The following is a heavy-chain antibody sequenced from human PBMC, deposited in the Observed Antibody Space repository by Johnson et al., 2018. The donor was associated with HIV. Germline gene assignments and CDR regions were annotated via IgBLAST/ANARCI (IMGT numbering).Heavy chain of an antibody. Sequence: QMQLVESGGGVVQPGRSLRLSCEASGFTFKNYAMHWDRQAPGKGLEWVAVIWYDGSKKHYADSVKGRFTISRDNSKNILYLQMNTLRAEDTAVYYCARDPAAAALRAFDIWGQGTMVTVSS. CDR1: GFTFKNYA. V-gene: IGHV3-33*01. CDR2: IWYDGSKK. CDR3: ARDPAAAALRAFDI. J-gene: IGHJ3*02. D-gene: IGHD6-13*01.